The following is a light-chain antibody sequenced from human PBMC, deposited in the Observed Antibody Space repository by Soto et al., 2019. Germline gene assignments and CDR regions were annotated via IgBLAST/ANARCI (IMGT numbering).Light chain of an antibody. V-gene: IGKV3-11*01. J-gene: IGKJ2*01. Sequence: EIVLTQSPVTLSLSPGDRATLSCRASHDVRTFLAWYQHKPGQGPRLLIDDVSNRTTGITARFAGSGSGTDFTLTISSLEPEDFALYYCQQRRNWPYTFGQGTKLEIK. CDR3: QQRRNWPYT. CDR2: DVS. CDR1: HDVRTF.